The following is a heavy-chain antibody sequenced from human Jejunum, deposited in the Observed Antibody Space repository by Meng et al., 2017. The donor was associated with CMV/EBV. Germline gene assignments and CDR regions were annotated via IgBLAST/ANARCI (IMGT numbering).Heavy chain of an antibody. D-gene: IGHD6-19*01. V-gene: IGHV4-34*01. Sequence: GTFSGCYWAWLRQPPGKGLEWLREISHSGGTSCNPSLRSRLTISVDTSTNQFSLRLTSVTAADAALYYCARSLRDYSGWVKKYHFDYWGQGTLVTVSS. J-gene: IGHJ4*02. CDR3: ARSLRDYSGWVKKYHFDY. CDR1: GTFSGCY. CDR2: ISHSGGT.